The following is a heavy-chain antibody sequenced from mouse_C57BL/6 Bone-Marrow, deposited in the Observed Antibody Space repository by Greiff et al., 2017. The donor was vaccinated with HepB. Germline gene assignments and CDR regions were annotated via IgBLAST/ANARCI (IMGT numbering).Heavy chain of an antibody. CDR2: IDPEDGDT. D-gene: IGHD1-1*01. CDR1: GFNIKDYY. CDR3: TLIYYYGSSYWYFDV. J-gene: IGHJ1*03. V-gene: IGHV14-1*01. Sequence: EVQLQQSGAELVRPGASVKLSCTASGFNIKDYYMHWVKQRPEQGLEWIGRIDPEDGDTEYAPKFQGKATMTADTSSNTAYLQLSSLTSEDTAVYYCTLIYYYGSSYWYFDVWGTGTTVTVSS.